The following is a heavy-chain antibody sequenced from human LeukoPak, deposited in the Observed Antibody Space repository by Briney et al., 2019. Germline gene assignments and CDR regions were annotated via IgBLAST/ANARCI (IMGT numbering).Heavy chain of an antibody. Sequence: PSETLSLTCAVSGVAISRGGYAWNWVRQAPGKGLEWVSSISTSSSYIYFADSVKGRFTISRDSAKKSLYLQMNSLRAEDTAVYYCARGAEGIAATDSNFDYWGQGTLVTVSS. CDR2: ISTSSSYI. J-gene: IGHJ4*02. CDR3: ARGAEGIAATDSNFDY. CDR1: GVAISRGGYA. V-gene: IGHV3-21*01. D-gene: IGHD6-13*01.